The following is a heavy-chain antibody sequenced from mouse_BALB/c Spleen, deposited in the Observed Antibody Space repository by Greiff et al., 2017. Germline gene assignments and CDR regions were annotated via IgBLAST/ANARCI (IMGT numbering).Heavy chain of an antibody. J-gene: IGHJ4*01. Sequence: EVKLVESGGGLVKPGGSLKLSCAASGFTFSSYAMSWVRQSPEKRLEWVAEISSGGSYTYYPDTVTGRFTISRDNAKNTLYLEMSSLRSEDTAMYYCARLYGNYVRAMDDWGQGTSVTVSS. CDR3: ARLYGNYVRAMDD. CDR2: ISSGGSYT. V-gene: IGHV5-9-4*01. D-gene: IGHD2-1*01. CDR1: GFTFSSYA.